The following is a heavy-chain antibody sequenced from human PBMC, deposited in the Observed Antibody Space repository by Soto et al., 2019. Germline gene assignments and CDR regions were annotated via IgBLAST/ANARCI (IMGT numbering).Heavy chain of an antibody. CDR3: ARDRRLGYCSSTSCSREYYGMDV. D-gene: IGHD2-2*01. CDR2: INHSGST. J-gene: IGHJ6*02. Sequence: SESLALTCAVDGASFSGYYWSWIRQPPGKGLEWIGEINHSGSTNYNPSLKSRVTISVDTSKNQFSLKLSSVTAADTAVYYCARDRRLGYCSSTSCSREYYGMDVWGQGTTVTASS. V-gene: IGHV4-34*01. CDR1: GASFSGYY.